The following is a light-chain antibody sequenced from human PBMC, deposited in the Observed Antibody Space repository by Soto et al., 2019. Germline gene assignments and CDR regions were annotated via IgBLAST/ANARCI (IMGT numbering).Light chain of an antibody. CDR3: QQSYSTPQT. CDR1: QSSSSW. J-gene: IGKJ1*01. CDR2: DAA. Sequence: DIQMTQSPSTLSASVGDRVSITCRASQSSSSWLAWYQQKPGKAPKLLIYDAASLESGVPSRFSGSGSGTDFTLTISSLQPEDFATDYCQQSYSTPQTFGQGTKVDIK. V-gene: IGKV1-5*01.